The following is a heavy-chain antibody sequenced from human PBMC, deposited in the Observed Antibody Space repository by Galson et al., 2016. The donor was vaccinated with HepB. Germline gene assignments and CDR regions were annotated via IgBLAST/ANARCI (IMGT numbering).Heavy chain of an antibody. CDR1: GFTFSMYW. D-gene: IGHD6-19*01. V-gene: IGHV3-7*01. Sequence: SLRLSCAASGFTFSMYWMSWVRQAPGKGLEWVANIKQGGSEKHYVESVRGRFTISRDNAKNSLFLQMNSLRAEDTAVYYCARDRRGSGWYIDYWGQGTLVTVSS. CDR3: ARDRRGSGWYIDY. J-gene: IGHJ4*02. CDR2: IKQGGSEK.